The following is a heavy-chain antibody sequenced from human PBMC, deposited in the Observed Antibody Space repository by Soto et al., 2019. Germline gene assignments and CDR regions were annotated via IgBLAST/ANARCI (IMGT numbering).Heavy chain of an antibody. CDR1: GGSISSYY. Sequence: SETLSLTCTVSGGSISSYYWSWIRQPPGKGLEWIGYIYYSGSTNYNPSLKSRVTISVDTSKNQISLKLSSVTAADTVVYYCAIAADLSYDILTGYYGGLYYFDYWGQGTLVTVSS. CDR3: AIAADLSYDILTGYYGGLYYFDY. V-gene: IGHV4-59*01. J-gene: IGHJ4*02. CDR2: IYYSGST. D-gene: IGHD3-9*01.